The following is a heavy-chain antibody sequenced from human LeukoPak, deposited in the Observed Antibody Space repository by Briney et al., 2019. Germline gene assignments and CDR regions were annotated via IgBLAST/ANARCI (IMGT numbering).Heavy chain of an antibody. Sequence: GESLKISCKASGYPFTDYWIGWVRQMPGKGLEWMGIVWPDDSDTRYSSSFQGQVTISADKSTTTAYLQWSSLKASDTAIYYCARQVGKILTVTPRYFDNWGQGTLVTVSS. CDR3: ARQVGKILTVTPRYFDN. V-gene: IGHV5-51*01. CDR2: VWPDDSDT. J-gene: IGHJ4*02. D-gene: IGHD4-11*01. CDR1: GYPFTDYW.